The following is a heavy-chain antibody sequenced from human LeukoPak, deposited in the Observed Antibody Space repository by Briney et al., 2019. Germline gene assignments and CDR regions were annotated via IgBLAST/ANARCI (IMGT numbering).Heavy chain of an antibody. D-gene: IGHD6-25*01. CDR3: ARERLRKSEFDP. V-gene: IGHV1-2*02. J-gene: IGHJ5*02. CDR1: GYTFTGYY. CDR2: INPNSGGT. Sequence: GASVKVSCKASGYTFTGYYMHWVRQAPGRGLEWMGWINPNSGGTNYAQKFQGRVTMTRDTSISTAYMELSRLRSDDTAVYYCARERLRKSEFDPWGQGTLVTVSS.